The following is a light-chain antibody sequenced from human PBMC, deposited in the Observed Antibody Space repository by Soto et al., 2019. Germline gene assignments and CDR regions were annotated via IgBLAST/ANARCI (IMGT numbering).Light chain of an antibody. CDR3: CSHAGSRTYV. CDR1: SSDVGSRNL. J-gene: IGLJ1*01. Sequence: QSVLTQPASVSGSPGQSITISCTGTSSDVGSRNLVSWYQQYPGKAPKLIIFGASKRPSGVSNRLSGSKSGSTASLTISGLQAEDEADYYCCSHAGSRTYVFGSGTKVTVL. CDR2: GAS. V-gene: IGLV2-23*01.